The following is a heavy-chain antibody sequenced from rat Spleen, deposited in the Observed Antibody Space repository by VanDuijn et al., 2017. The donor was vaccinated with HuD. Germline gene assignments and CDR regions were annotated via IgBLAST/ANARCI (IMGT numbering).Heavy chain of an antibody. Sequence: EVQLVESGGGLVQSGRSMKLSCAASGFTFSNYYMAWVRQAPTKGLEWVASISTGGGNTYYRDSVKGRFTVSRENAKSTLYLLMDSLRSEDTATYYCARQDTSGYSNWFAYWGQGTLVTVSS. CDR3: ARQDTSGYSNWFAY. CDR2: ISTGGGNT. J-gene: IGHJ3*01. CDR1: GFTFSNYY. D-gene: IGHD4-3*01. V-gene: IGHV5-25*01.